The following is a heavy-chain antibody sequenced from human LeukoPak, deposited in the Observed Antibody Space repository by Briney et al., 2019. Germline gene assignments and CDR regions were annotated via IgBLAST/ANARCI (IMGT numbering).Heavy chain of an antibody. CDR3: AKDRPVHYDGSNSMIDY. Sequence: GSLRLSCAASGFTFSSFEMNWVRQAPGKGLEWISYIHSSGSSMYYADSVKGRFTISRDNAKNSLYLQMNSLRAEDTAVYYCAKDRPVHYDGSNSMIDYWGQGTLVTVSS. D-gene: IGHD3-22*01. J-gene: IGHJ4*02. CDR2: IHSSGSSM. CDR1: GFTFSSFE. V-gene: IGHV3-48*03.